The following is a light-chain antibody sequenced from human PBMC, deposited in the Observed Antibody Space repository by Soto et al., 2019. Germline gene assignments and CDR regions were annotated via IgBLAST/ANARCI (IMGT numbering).Light chain of an antibody. V-gene: IGKV3-15*01. CDR1: QSINSN. Sequence: PGERATLSRRASQSINSNLAWYQQKPGQAPRLLMFRASIRAAGFPARFSGSGSGTEFNITISSLQSEDSAVYYCQQYNNWPRATFGGGTKV. J-gene: IGKJ4*01. CDR2: RAS. CDR3: QQYNNWPRAT.